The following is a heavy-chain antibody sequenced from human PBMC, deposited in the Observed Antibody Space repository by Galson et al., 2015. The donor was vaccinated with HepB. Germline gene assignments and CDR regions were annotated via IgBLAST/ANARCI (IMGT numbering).Heavy chain of an antibody. Sequence: SLRLSCAASGFTFSSYGMHWVRQAPGKGLEWVAVIWYDGSNKYYADSVKGRFTISRDNPKNTLYLQMNSLRAEDTAVYYCARVLSVTSTFDYWGQGTLVTVSS. CDR3: ARVLSVTSTFDY. CDR1: GFTFSSYG. D-gene: IGHD4-11*01. V-gene: IGHV3-33*01. J-gene: IGHJ4*02. CDR2: IWYDGSNK.